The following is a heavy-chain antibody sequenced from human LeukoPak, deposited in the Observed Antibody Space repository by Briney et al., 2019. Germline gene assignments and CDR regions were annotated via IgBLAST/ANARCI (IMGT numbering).Heavy chain of an antibody. D-gene: IGHD3-22*01. CDR1: GGSISSGTFY. J-gene: IGHJ4*02. CDR3: ARVRYDSSGYYFDY. V-gene: IGHV4-61*02. Sequence: SETLSLTCTVSGGSISSGTFYWSWIRQPAGKGLEWIGRIYTSGRTNCNPSLKSRVTISVDTSKNQFSLKLNSVTAADTAVYYCARVRYDSSGYYFDYWGQGTLVTVSS. CDR2: IYTSGRT.